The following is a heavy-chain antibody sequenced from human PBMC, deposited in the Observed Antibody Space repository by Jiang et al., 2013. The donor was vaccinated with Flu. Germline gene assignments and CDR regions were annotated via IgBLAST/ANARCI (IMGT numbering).Heavy chain of an antibody. D-gene: IGHD3-10*01. Sequence: GSGLVKPSETLSLTCTVSGGSISSYYWSWIRQPPGKGLEWIGYIYYSGSTNYNPSLKGRVTISVDTSKNQFSLKLSSVTAADTAVYYCATYGSGSYYYGMDVWGKGTTVTVSS. CDR3: ATYGSGSYYYGMDV. CDR2: IYYSGST. CDR1: GGSISSYY. J-gene: IGHJ6*04. V-gene: IGHV4-59*01.